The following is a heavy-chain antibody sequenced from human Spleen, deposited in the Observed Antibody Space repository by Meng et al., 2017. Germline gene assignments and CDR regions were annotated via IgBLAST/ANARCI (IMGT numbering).Heavy chain of an antibody. Sequence: ESLKISCAASGFSFSSYALTWVRQAPGKGLEWIGYIYYSGSTYYNSSLKSRVTISVDTSKNQFSLKPSSVAAADTAGYYCAGQYKQWLAPFDYWGQGTLVTVSS. V-gene: IGHV4-59*13. D-gene: IGHD6-19*01. CDR2: IYYSGST. CDR1: GFSFSSYA. CDR3: AGQYKQWLAPFDY. J-gene: IGHJ4*02.